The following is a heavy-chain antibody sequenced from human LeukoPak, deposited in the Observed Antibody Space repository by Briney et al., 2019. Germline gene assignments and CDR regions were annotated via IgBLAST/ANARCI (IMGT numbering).Heavy chain of an antibody. V-gene: IGHV3-7*01. J-gene: IGHJ3*02. CDR1: GFNFSSYW. Sequence: GGSLRLSCVASGFNFSSYWMTWVRQAPGKGLEWVANIEQDGSQKYYVDSVKGRFTIFRDNAKNSLFLQMTSLRAEDTSVYYCVRVDDYNDDSYYSLSAFDIWGQGSMVTVSS. D-gene: IGHD3-22*01. CDR3: VRVDDYNDDSYYSLSAFDI. CDR2: IEQDGSQK.